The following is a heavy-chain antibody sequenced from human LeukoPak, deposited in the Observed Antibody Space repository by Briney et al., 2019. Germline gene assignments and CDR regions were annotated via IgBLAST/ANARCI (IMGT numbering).Heavy chain of an antibody. Sequence: GASVKVSCKASGYTFTSYGISWVRQAPGQGLEWTGWISAYNGNTNYAQKLQGRVTMTTDTSTSTAYMELRSLRSDDTAVYYCARVSPYYYGSGSYYIRDGCWGQGTLVTVSS. CDR3: ARVSPYYYGSGSYYIRDGC. J-gene: IGHJ4*02. V-gene: IGHV1-18*01. CDR1: GYTFTSYG. D-gene: IGHD3-10*01. CDR2: ISAYNGNT.